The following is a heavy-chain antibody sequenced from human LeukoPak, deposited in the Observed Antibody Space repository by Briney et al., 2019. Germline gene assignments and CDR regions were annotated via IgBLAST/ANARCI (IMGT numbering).Heavy chain of an antibody. D-gene: IGHD2-15*01. CDR3: AFRGGTSGDYYFDY. Sequence: PVKVSCKASGYTFTGYYMHWVRQAPVQGLEWMGGIIPIFGTANYAQKFQGRVTITADESTSTAYMELSSLRSEDTAVYYCAFRGGTSGDYYFDYWGQGTLVTVSS. CDR1: GYTFTGYY. J-gene: IGHJ4*02. V-gene: IGHV1-69*13. CDR2: IIPIFGTA.